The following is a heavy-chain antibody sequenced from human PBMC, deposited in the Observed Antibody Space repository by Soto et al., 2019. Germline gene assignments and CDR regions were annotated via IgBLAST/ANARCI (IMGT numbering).Heavy chain of an antibody. V-gene: IGHV4-39*01. CDR1: GGSISSSSYY. J-gene: IGHJ3*02. CDR2: IYYSGST. D-gene: IGHD3-22*01. Sequence: SETLSLTCTVSGGSISSSSYYWGWIRQPPGKGLEWIGSIYYSGSTYYNPSLKSRVTISVDTSKNQFSLKLSSVTAADTAVYYCARSSDSSGYYTHDAFDIWGQGTMVTVSS. CDR3: ARSSDSSGYYTHDAFDI.